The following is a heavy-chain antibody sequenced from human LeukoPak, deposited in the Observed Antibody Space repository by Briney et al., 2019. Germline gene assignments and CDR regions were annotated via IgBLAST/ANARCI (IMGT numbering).Heavy chain of an antibody. J-gene: IGHJ4*02. CDR2: INHSGST. D-gene: IGHD5-18*01. V-gene: IGHV4-34*01. CDR1: GGSFSGYY. Sequence: PSETLSLTCAVYGGSFSGYYWSWNRQPPGKGLEWIGEINHSGSTNYNPSLKSRVTISVDTSKNQFSLKLSSVTAADTAVYYCARGVYSYGLYYFDYWGQGTLVTVSS. CDR3: ARGVYSYGLYYFDY.